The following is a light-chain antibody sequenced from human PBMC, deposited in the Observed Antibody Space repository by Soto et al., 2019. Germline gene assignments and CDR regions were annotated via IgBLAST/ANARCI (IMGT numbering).Light chain of an antibody. CDR3: SSYTSISLRV. CDR1: SSDVGGYNY. Sequence: QSVVTQPASVSGSPGQSITISCTGTSSDVGGYNYVSWYQQHPGKAPKLMIYEVSNRPSGVSNRFSGSKSGNTASLTISGLQAEDEADYYCSSYTSISLRVFGGGTKLTVL. V-gene: IGLV2-14*01. J-gene: IGLJ3*02. CDR2: EVS.